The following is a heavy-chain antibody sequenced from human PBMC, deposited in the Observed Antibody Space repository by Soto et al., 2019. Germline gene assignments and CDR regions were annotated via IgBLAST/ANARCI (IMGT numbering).Heavy chain of an antibody. CDR1: GFNLFNYA. V-gene: IGHV3-30-3*01. J-gene: IGHJ4*02. Sequence: QVQLVESGGGVVQPGTSLRLSWTASGFNLFNYAMHWVRQAPGKGLEWVAVISYDGDNKYYADSVKGRFTVSRDNSKNTLYLQLNSLRVEDTARYYCARVPDKSGSKEGDFDYWGQGTLVAVSS. D-gene: IGHD3-10*01. CDR2: ISYDGDNK. CDR3: ARVPDKSGSKEGDFDY.